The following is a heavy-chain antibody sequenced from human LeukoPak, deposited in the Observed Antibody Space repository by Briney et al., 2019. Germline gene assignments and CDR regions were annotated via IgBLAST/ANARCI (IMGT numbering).Heavy chain of an antibody. J-gene: IGHJ4*02. V-gene: IGHV3-15*01. D-gene: IGHD2-2*01. CDR3: TTATACSSTSCYATY. Sequence: SLSPSCAASGFTPTTAWISWDRPAPGNGREWVGCIKSKTEGGTTTYAAPVKGRFTISRDDSKNTLYLQMNSLKTEDTDVYYCTTATACSSTSCYATYWGQGTLVTVSS. CDR2: IKSKTEGGTT. CDR1: GFTPTTAW.